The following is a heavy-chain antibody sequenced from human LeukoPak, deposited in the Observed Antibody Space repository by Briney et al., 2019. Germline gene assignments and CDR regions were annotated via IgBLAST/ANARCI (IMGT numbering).Heavy chain of an antibody. Sequence: GGSLRLFCVASGFAFSSYWMSWVRQAPGRGLELVANISPDGSGKYCVDSVKGRFAISRDNAKRSLYLQMNSLRAEDTAVYYCANQAYSQFDYWGQGTLVTVSS. V-gene: IGHV3-7*01. CDR2: ISPDGSGK. J-gene: IGHJ4*02. D-gene: IGHD4-11*01. CDR1: GFAFSSYW. CDR3: ANQAYSQFDY.